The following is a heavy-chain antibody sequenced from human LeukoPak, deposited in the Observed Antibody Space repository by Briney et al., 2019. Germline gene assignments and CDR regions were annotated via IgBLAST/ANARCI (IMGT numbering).Heavy chain of an antibody. CDR3: ARGGVYYDSSGYWDY. D-gene: IGHD3-22*01. V-gene: IGHV3-53*01. Sequence: GGSLRLSCAASGFTVSSNYMSWVRQAPGKGLEWVSVIYSGGTTYYADSVKGRFTISRDNSKNTLFLQMNSLRAEDTAVYYCARGGVYYDSSGYWDYWGQGTLVTVSS. J-gene: IGHJ4*02. CDR2: IYSGGTT. CDR1: GFTVSSNY.